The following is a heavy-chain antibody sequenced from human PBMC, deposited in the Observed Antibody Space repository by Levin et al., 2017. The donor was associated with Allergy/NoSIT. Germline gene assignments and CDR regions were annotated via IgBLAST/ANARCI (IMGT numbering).Heavy chain of an antibody. CDR2: IYYSGST. CDR3: ARELGSGYSYGMDV. D-gene: IGHD5-18*01. V-gene: IGHV4-59*01. J-gene: IGHJ6*02. Sequence: SQTLSLTCTVSGGSIRTYYWTWIRQPPGKGLEWIGWIYYSGSTKYNPSLNSRVTISLDTSKNQFSLKVTSVTAADTAVYYCARELGSGYSYGMDVWGQGTTVTVSS. CDR1: GGSIRTYY.